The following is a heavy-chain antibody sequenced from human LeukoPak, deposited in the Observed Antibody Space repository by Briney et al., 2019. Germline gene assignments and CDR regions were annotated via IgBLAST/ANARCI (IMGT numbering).Heavy chain of an antibody. Sequence: ASMKVSCKASDYTFPTYGISWVRQAPGQGLEWMGWINAYNGDTNYAQKFQGRVTMTTDTSTSTAYMELRGLRSDDTAVYYCAGGGLWFGELPFDPWGQGTLVTVSP. CDR2: INAYNGDT. J-gene: IGHJ5*02. D-gene: IGHD3-10*01. CDR3: AGGGLWFGELPFDP. CDR1: DYTFPTYG. V-gene: IGHV1-18*01.